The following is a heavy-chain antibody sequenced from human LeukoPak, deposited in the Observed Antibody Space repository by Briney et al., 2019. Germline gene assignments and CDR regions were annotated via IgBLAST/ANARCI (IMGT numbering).Heavy chain of an antibody. CDR2: ICANDGNT. V-gene: IGHV3-23*01. J-gene: IGHJ3*02. D-gene: IGHD6-13*01. CDR1: GHTFRNYA. CDR3: AREVIAAAGLDAFDI. Sequence: GGSLRLSCAASGHTFRNYAMSWVRQAPGKGLEWVSVICANDGNTYYADAVKGRFTISRDNSKDTLYLQMDSLRAEDTAVYYFAREVIAAAGLDAFDIWGQGTMVTVSS.